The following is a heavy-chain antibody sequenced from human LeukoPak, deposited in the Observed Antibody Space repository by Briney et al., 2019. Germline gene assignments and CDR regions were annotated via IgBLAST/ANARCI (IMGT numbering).Heavy chain of an antibody. Sequence: SETLSLTCTVSGGSISSYYWSWVWHRPRTGLERIWYSYYSGRTNSNPSPKSRGTISVDTSKKQLSLMLMSVSAADTAVYDCARVAAGTLFYYYYIVVWGKRTTVTVSS. J-gene: IGHJ6*03. CDR2: SYYSGRT. CDR3: ARVAAGTLFYYYYIVV. CDR1: GGSISSYY. V-gene: IGHV4-59*01. D-gene: IGHD6-13*01.